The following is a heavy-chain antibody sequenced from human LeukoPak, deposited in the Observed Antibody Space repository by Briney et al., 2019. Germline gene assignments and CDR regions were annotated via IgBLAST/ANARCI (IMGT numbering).Heavy chain of an antibody. CDR2: ISSSSSYI. J-gene: IGHJ4*02. V-gene: IGHV3-21*01. Sequence: GGSLRLSCAASGFTFSSYSMNWVRQAPGKGLEWVSSISSSSSYIYYADSVKGRFTISRDNAKNSLYLQMNSLRAEDTAVYYCASSLGGLIVLHDYWGQGTLVTVSS. CDR1: GFTFSSYS. CDR3: ASSLGGLIVLHDY. D-gene: IGHD3-16*02.